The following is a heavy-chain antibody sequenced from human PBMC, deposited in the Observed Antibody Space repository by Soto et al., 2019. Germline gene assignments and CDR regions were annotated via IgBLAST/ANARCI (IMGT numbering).Heavy chain of an antibody. V-gene: IGHV1-18*04. CDR2: ISTENGNT. CDR3: ARDSSSGTFVN. CDR1: GYTFINNA. Sequence: GASVKVSCKASGYTFINNAITWVRQAPGQGLEWMGWISTENGNTNYAQNLQGRVILTRDRSTNTAYMELRSLGPEDTATYYCARDSSSGTFVNWGQGALVTVSS. J-gene: IGHJ4*02. D-gene: IGHD3-22*01.